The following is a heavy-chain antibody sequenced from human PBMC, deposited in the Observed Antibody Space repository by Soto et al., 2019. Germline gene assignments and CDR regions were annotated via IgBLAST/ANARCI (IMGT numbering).Heavy chain of an antibody. CDR3: ARGPGGPDGPGDY. D-gene: IGHD2-15*01. V-gene: IGHV1-3*01. J-gene: IGHJ4*02. Sequence: QVQLVQSGAEVKKPGASVKVSCKASGYTFTSYAMHWVRQXPXQXXXWMGWINAGNGNTKYSQKFQGRVTITRDTSASTAYMELSSLRSEDTAVYYCARGPGGPDGPGDYWGQGTLVTVSS. CDR2: INAGNGNT. CDR1: GYTFTSYA.